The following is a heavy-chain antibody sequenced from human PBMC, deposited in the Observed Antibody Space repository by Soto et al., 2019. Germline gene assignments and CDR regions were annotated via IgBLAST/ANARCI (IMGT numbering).Heavy chain of an antibody. D-gene: IGHD4-17*01. CDR2: INPSGST. V-gene: IGHV4-34*01. CDR3: ARGLVRYYGDLYYFDY. J-gene: IGHJ4*02. CDR1: GASFSGHY. Sequence: SETLSLTCAVYGASFSGHYWSWLRQPPGKGLEWIGEINPSGSTNYNPSLKGRVSMSADTSTNQFSLNLNSVTAADTAVYYCARGLVRYYGDLYYFDYWGQGSLVTVSS.